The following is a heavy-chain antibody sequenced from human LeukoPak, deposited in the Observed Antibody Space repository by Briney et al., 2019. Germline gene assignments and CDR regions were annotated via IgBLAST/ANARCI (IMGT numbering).Heavy chain of an antibody. D-gene: IGHD6-13*01. CDR2: INPSGGST. V-gene: IGHV1-46*01. CDR3: ARDHSGIAAAGLLDY. J-gene: IGHJ4*02. Sequence: ASVKVSCKASGYTFTSYYMHWVRQAPGQGLEWMGIINPSGGSTSYAQKFQGRVTMTRDMSTSTVYMELSSPRSEDTAVYYCARDHSGIAAAGLLDYWGQGTLVTVSS. CDR1: GYTFTSYY.